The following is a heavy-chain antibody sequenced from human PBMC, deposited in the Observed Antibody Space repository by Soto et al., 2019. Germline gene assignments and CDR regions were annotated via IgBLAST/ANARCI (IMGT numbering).Heavy chain of an antibody. Sequence: PGGSLRLSCEACGFTFRSYGMHWVRQAPGKGLEWVAVIWYDGSNKYYADSVKGRFTISRDNSKNTLYLQMNSLRAEDTAVYYCARSHQWLVRFCFDFWGQGTLVTVSS. J-gene: IGHJ4*02. CDR2: IWYDGSNK. CDR1: GFTFRSYG. D-gene: IGHD6-19*01. V-gene: IGHV3-33*01. CDR3: ARSHQWLVRFCFDF.